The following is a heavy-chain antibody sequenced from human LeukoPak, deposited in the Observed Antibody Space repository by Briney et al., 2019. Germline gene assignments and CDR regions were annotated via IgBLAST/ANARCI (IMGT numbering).Heavy chain of an antibody. Sequence: SVKVSCKASGGTFSSYTISWVRQAPGQGLEWMGGIIPIFGTANYAQKFQGRVTITADESTSTAYMELSSLRSEDTAVYYCARGRYSSSINSMDVWGQGTTLTVSS. CDR1: GGTFSSYT. D-gene: IGHD6-6*01. J-gene: IGHJ6*02. V-gene: IGHV1-69*01. CDR2: IIPIFGTA. CDR3: ARGRYSSSINSMDV.